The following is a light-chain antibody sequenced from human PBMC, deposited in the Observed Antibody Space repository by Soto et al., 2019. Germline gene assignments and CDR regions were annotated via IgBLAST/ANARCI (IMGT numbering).Light chain of an antibody. CDR2: GAS. CDR3: QQYYSTPQT. V-gene: IGKV4-1*01. CDR1: QSVLYSSDNKNY. Sequence: DIVMTQSPDSLAVSLGERATINCKSSQSVLYSSDNKNYLAWYQQKPGQPPKLLIYGASTRESGVPDRFSGRGSGTDFTLTISSLQAEDVAVYYCQQYYSTPQTFGQGTKVEIK. J-gene: IGKJ1*01.